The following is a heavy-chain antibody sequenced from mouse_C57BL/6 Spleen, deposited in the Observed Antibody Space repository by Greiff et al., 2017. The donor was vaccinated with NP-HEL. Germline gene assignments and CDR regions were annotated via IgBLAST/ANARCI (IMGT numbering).Heavy chain of an antibody. Sequence: QVQLQQSGAELVKPGASVKISCKASGYAFSSYWMNWVKQRPGKGLEWIGQIYPGDGDTNYNGKFKGKATLTASKSSSTAYMQLSSLTSEDSAVYFCARKRYYGSEAWFAYWGQGTLVTVSA. V-gene: IGHV1-80*01. CDR3: ARKRYYGSEAWFAY. CDR1: GYAFSSYW. CDR2: IYPGDGDT. J-gene: IGHJ3*01. D-gene: IGHD1-1*01.